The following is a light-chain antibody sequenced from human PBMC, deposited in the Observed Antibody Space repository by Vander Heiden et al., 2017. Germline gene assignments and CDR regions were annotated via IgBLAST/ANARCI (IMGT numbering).Light chain of an antibody. CDR1: QDISNY. CDR3: LQHDSFPLT. Sequence: DVQMTHSPSVISASVGDRVTITCRASQDISNYLAWFQQKPGKVPKRLIYAASSLQSGVPSRFSGSGSGTEFTLVINSLQPEDFATYYCLQHDSFPLTFGQGTRLEI. J-gene: IGKJ5*01. V-gene: IGKV1-17*03. CDR2: AAS.